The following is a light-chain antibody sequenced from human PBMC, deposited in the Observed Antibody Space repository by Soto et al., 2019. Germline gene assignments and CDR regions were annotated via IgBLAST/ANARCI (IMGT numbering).Light chain of an antibody. CDR3: QQYNDRPPLT. CDR1: QSVNNN. V-gene: IGKV3-15*01. CDR2: DTS. J-gene: IGKJ4*01. Sequence: EVVMTQSPALLSVSPGERVTLSCRASQSVNNNLAWYQQQPGQAPRLLIYDTSSRATSVPARFSGSGSGTEFTLTISSLKAEDFAVYYCQQYNDRPPLTFGGGTKVDIK.